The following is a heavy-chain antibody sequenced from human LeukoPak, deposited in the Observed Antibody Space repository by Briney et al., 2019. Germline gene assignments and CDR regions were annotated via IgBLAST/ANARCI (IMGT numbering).Heavy chain of an antibody. CDR3: AKGGGTGYSSSWYSN. CDR2: ISFDGTNK. CDR1: GFTFSSYG. V-gene: IGHV3-30*18. D-gene: IGHD6-13*01. Sequence: GGSLRLSCAASGFTFSSYGMHWVRQAPGKGLEWVAVISFDGTNKFYADSVKGRFTISRDNSKKTVYLQMNSLRAEDAAVYYCAKGGGTGYSSSWYSNWGQGTLATVSS. J-gene: IGHJ4*02.